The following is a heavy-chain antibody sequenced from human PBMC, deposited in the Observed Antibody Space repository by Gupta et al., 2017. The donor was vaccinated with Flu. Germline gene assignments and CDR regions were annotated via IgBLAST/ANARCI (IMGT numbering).Heavy chain of an antibody. CDR1: GGSFSGYY. D-gene: IGHD2-8*01. Sequence: QVQLQQWGAGLLEPSGTLSLTCAVYGGSFSGYYCACIRQPPGKGLEWIGEITPSGSTNYNPSLKSRVTVSLDTSKNQFSLNLNSVTAADTAVYYCVRAVCPNNVCSDSWGQGTPVTVSS. CDR2: ITPSGST. J-gene: IGHJ4*02. V-gene: IGHV4-34*01. CDR3: VRAVCPNNVCSDS.